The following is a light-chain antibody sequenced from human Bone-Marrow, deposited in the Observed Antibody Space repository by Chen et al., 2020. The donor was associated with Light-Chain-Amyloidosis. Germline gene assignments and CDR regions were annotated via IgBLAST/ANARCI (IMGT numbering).Light chain of an antibody. CDR1: SSDVGSHKF. V-gene: IGLV2-23*01. CDR3: CSYARSGTLV. J-gene: IGLJ2*01. Sequence: QSALTQPASVSGSPGQSITISCTGTSSDVGSHKFVSWYQQHPGKAPKLMIYEDTKRPSGVSNRLYGYKSGNTASLTISWLQAEDEADYYCCSYARSGTLVFGGGTQLTVL. CDR2: EDT.